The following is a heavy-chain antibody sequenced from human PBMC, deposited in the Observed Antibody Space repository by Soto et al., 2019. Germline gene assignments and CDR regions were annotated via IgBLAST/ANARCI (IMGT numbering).Heavy chain of an antibody. J-gene: IGHJ5*02. CDR1: GDSISSSNW. CDR2: IHHSGTT. CDR3: ARRDRSGFSYWLDT. V-gene: IGHV4-4*02. Sequence: PSETLSLTCAVSGDSISSSNWWHWVRQPPGKGLEWIGEIHHSGTTNYNPSLKSRVAISVDRSKNQFSLNLRSVTAADTAVYYCARRDRSGFSYWLDTWGQGTLVTVSS. D-gene: IGHD3-22*01.